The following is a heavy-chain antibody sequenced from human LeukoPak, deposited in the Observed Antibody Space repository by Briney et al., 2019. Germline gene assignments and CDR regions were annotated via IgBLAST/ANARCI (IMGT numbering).Heavy chain of an antibody. CDR2: INQDGSVK. Sequence: GGSLRLSCADSGFTFSSSWMTWVRQAPGKGLEWVANINQDGSVKHNVDSMKGRFTISRDNAKNSLFLQMNSLRAEDTAVYFCASGDVFNYWGQGTLVTVSS. CDR1: GFTFSSSW. D-gene: IGHD4-17*01. CDR3: ASGDVFNY. V-gene: IGHV3-7*01. J-gene: IGHJ4*02.